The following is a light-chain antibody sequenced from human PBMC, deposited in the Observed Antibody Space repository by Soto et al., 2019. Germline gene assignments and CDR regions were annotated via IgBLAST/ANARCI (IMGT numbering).Light chain of an antibody. CDR2: GAS. J-gene: IGKJ1*01. Sequence: EIVLTQSPGTLSLSPGESATLSCRASQSVSNSYLAWYHQRPGQAPRLLIYGASRRATGIPDRFSGSGSGTDFTLTISRLEPEDLGMYYCQKYGSSPRTFGQGTKVEIK. V-gene: IGKV3-20*01. CDR3: QKYGSSPRT. CDR1: QSVSNSY.